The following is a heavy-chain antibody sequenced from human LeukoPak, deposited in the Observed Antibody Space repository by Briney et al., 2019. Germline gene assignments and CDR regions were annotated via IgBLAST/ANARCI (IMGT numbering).Heavy chain of an antibody. J-gene: IGHJ4*02. CDR3: VRHGPSSSGWYFSLGARCFDY. CDR2: IYYSGST. V-gene: IGHV4-39*01. CDR1: GGSISSSSYY. Sequence: PSETLSLTCTVSGGSISSSSYYWGWIRQPPGKGLEWIGSIYYSGSTYYNPSLKSRVTISVDTSKNQFSLKLSSVTAADTAVYYCVRHGPSSSGWYFSLGARCFDYWGQGTLVTVSS. D-gene: IGHD6-19*01.